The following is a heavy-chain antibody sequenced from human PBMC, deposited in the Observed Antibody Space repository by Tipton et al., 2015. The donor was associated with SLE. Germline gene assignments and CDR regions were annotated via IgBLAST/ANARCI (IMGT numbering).Heavy chain of an antibody. CDR2: IYNSGIT. J-gene: IGHJ4*02. D-gene: IGHD3-22*01. CDR3: ARYFYDSSGVCLFDL. V-gene: IGHV4-30-4*08. Sequence: TLSLTCTVSGDSISNGDDYWSWIRQPPGKGLEWIGNIYNSGITNYNPSLQSRVTLSVDMSKNQFSLRLSSVTAADTGVYYCARYFYDSSGVCLFDLWGQGTLVTVSS. CDR1: GDSISNGDDY.